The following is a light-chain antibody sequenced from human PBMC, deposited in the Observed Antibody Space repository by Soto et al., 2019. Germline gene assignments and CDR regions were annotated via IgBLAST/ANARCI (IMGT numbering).Light chain of an antibody. V-gene: IGLV2-14*01. CDR1: SSDICGYNY. CDR2: EVS. J-gene: IGLJ2*01. CDR3: SSYTSRTTFVI. Sequence: QSALTQPASVSGSPGQSITISCTGTSSDICGYNYVSWYQHHPGKAPKLMIYEVSNRPSGVSNRFSGSKSGNTASLTISGLQAEDEADYHCSSYTSRTTFVIFGGGTNLTVL.